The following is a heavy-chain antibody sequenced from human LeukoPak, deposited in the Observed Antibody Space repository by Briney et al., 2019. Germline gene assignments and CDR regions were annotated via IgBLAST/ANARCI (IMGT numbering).Heavy chain of an antibody. CDR3: ARGMGATREIFDY. D-gene: IGHD1-26*01. CDR2: IYYSGST. V-gene: IGHV4-38-2*01. Sequence: PSETLSLTCDVSGFSITSGDYWGWIRQPPGKGLEWIGSIYYSGSTYYNPSLKSRVTISVDTSKNQFSLKLSSVTAADTAVYYCARGMGATREIFDYWGQGTLVTVSS. J-gene: IGHJ4*02. CDR1: GFSITSGDY.